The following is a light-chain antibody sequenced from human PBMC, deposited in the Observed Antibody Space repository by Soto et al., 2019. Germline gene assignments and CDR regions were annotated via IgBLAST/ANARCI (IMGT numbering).Light chain of an antibody. V-gene: IGLV2-14*01. CDR2: EVS. CDR1: SRDVGGYNY. J-gene: IGLJ1*01. Sequence: QSVLTQPASVSGSPGQSITISCTGTSRDVGGYNYVSWYQQHPGKAPKLMIYEVSNRPSGVSNRFSGSKSGNTASLTISGSQAEDEADYYCSSYTSRSTLVFGTGTKLTVL. CDR3: SSYTSRSTLV.